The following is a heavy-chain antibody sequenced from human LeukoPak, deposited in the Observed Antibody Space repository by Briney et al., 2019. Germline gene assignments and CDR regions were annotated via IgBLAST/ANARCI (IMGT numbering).Heavy chain of an antibody. V-gene: IGHV4-34*01. Sequence: SETLSLTCIVSGGSLSSYYWNWIRQPPGKGLEWIGEINHSGSTNYNPSLKSRVTMSVDTSKKQFSLKLSSVTAADTAVYYCASQHCTSTTCYAYFDYWGQGTLVTVSS. CDR1: GGSLSSYY. CDR3: ASQHCTSTTCYAYFDY. D-gene: IGHD2-2*01. J-gene: IGHJ4*02. CDR2: INHSGST.